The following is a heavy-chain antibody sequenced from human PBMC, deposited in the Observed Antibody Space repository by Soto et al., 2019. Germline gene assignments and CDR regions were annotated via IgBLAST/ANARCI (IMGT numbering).Heavy chain of an antibody. D-gene: IGHD3-22*01. V-gene: IGHV1-2*02. J-gene: IGHJ4*02. Sequence: ASVKVSCKASGGTFSSYAISWVRQAPGQGLEWMGGINPNSGGTNYAQKFQGRVTMTRGTSISTAYMELSRLRSDDTAVYYCAREDYYDSSGYYFDYWGQGTLVTVSS. CDR3: AREDYYDSSGYYFDY. CDR1: GGTFSSYA. CDR2: INPNSGGT.